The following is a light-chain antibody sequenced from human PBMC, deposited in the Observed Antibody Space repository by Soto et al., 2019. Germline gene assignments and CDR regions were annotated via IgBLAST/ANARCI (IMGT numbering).Light chain of an antibody. CDR2: WAS. CDR1: QNILNSPDKRNY. Sequence: DIVMTQSPDSLVVSLGERATINCRSSQNILNSPDKRNYLAWYQQKSGQPPKLLIYWASTRESGVPVRCSGSGPGTDFTLTINSLQAEDVAVYYCQQYYSATQITCGGGLKVEIK. V-gene: IGKV4-1*01. CDR3: QQYYSATQIT. J-gene: IGKJ4*01.